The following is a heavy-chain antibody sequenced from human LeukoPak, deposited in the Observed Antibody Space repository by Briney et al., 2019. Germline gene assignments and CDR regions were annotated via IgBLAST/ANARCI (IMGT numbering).Heavy chain of an antibody. D-gene: IGHD3-22*01. J-gene: IGHJ4*02. Sequence: SETLSLTCTVSGYSISSGYYWDWIRQPPGKGLELIGNIYYRGSTYYNPSLKSRVSISADTSKNQFSLKLSSVTAADTAVYYCARGSRNYYDSSGYYPLDYWGQGTLVTVSS. CDR2: IYYRGST. CDR3: ARGSRNYYDSSGYYPLDY. CDR1: GYSISSGYY. V-gene: IGHV4-38-2*02.